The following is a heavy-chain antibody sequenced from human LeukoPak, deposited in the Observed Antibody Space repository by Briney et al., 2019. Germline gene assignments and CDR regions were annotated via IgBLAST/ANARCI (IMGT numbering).Heavy chain of an antibody. D-gene: IGHD6-19*01. V-gene: IGHV3-49*03. Sequence: GGSLRLSCTASGFTFGVYLMSWFRQAPGKGLEWIGFISGGTTEYAASVKGRFTISRDDSTSIAYLQMNSLRTEDTAVYYCSRGSGWLSVYWGQGTLVTVSS. CDR2: ISGGTT. CDR3: SRGSGWLSVY. J-gene: IGHJ4*02. CDR1: GFTFGVYL.